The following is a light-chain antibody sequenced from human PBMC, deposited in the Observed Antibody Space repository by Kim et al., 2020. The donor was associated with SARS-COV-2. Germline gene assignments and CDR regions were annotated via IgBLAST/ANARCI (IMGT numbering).Light chain of an antibody. V-gene: IGLV3-21*04. Sequence: SYELTQPPSESVAPGKTARIACGGNNIGSKTVHWYQQKPGQAPVMVIYYNRDRPSGIPERFSGSNSGNTATLTISRVEAGDEADYYCQMWDSSTNHPVFGGGTQLTVL. CDR1: NIGSKT. CDR3: QMWDSSTNHPV. CDR2: YNR. J-gene: IGLJ3*02.